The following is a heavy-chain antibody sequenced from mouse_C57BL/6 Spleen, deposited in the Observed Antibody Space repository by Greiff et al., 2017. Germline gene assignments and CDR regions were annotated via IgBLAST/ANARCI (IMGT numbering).Heavy chain of an antibody. CDR3: ARYEKLRAYAMDY. CDR1: GYSITSDY. Sequence: EVQLQQSGPGRAKPSQTLSLTCSVTGYSITSDYWNWIRKFPGNKLEYMGYISYSGSTYYNPSLKSRISITRDTSKNQYYLQLNSVTTEDTATYYCARYEKLRAYAMDYWGQGTSVTVSS. V-gene: IGHV3-8*01. J-gene: IGHJ4*01. D-gene: IGHD3-2*02. CDR2: ISYSGST.